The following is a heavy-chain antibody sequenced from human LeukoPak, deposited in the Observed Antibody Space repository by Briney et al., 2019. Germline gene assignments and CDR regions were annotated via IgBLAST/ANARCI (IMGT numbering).Heavy chain of an antibody. CDR2: IKSKTDGGTT. D-gene: IGHD6-19*01. V-gene: IGHV3-15*01. Sequence: GGSLRLSCAASGFTFSDAWMSWVRQAPGKGLEWVGRIKSKTDGGTTDYAAPVKGRFTISRDDSKNTVYLQMNSLKTEDTALYCCTTGLIAVTSGGYFDYWGQGTLVTVSS. J-gene: IGHJ4*02. CDR3: TTGLIAVTSGGYFDY. CDR1: GFTFSDAW.